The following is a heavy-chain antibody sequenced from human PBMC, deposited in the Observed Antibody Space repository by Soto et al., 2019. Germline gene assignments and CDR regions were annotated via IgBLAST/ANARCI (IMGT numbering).Heavy chain of an antibody. D-gene: IGHD6-19*01. CDR1: GFTVSSNY. Sequence: EVQLVESGGGLVQPGGSLRLSCAASGFTVSSNYMSWVRQAPGKGLEWVSVIYSGGSTYYADSVKGRFTISRDNSRNMRSLKMNGLGAEDTAVYYCARVRIAVAGHPESFQHWGQGTLVTVSS. V-gene: IGHV3-66*01. CDR3: ARVRIAVAGHPESFQH. CDR2: IYSGGST. J-gene: IGHJ1*01.